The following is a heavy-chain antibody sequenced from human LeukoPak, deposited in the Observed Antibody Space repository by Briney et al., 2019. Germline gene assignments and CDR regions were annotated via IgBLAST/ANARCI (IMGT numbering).Heavy chain of an antibody. CDR3: ARVITIFGVALLDV. Sequence: ASVKVSCKASGYTFTSYDINWVRQATGQGLEWMGWMNPNSGNTGYAQKFQGRVTMTRNTSISTAYMELSSLRSEDTAVYYCARVITIFGVALLDVWGQGTTVTVSS. D-gene: IGHD3-3*01. V-gene: IGHV1-8*01. CDR2: MNPNSGNT. J-gene: IGHJ6*02. CDR1: GYTFTSYD.